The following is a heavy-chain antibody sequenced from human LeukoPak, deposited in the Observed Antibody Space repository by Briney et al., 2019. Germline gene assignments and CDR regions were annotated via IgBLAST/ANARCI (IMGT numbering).Heavy chain of an antibody. D-gene: IGHD5-18*01. CDR2: ISSSSSYI. Sequence: GGSLRLSCAASGLTFSSYSMNWVRQAPGKGLEWVSSISSSSSYIYYADSVKGRFTISRDNAKNSLYLQMNSLRAEDTAVYYCARDLDGVDTAMVPHYFDYWGQGTLVTVSS. V-gene: IGHV3-21*01. J-gene: IGHJ4*02. CDR3: ARDLDGVDTAMVPHYFDY. CDR1: GLTFSSYS.